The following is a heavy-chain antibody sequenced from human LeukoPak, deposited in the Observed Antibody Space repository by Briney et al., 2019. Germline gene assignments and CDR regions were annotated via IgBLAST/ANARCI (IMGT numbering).Heavy chain of an antibody. V-gene: IGHV1-2*02. CDR2: INPNSGGT. CDR3: ARDMRTYYYDSSGYSYYFDY. CDR1: GYTFTGYY. Sequence: GASVKVSCKASGYTFTGYYMHWVRQAPGQGLEWMGWINPNSGGTNYAQKFQGRVTMTRDTSISTAYMELSRLRSDDTAVYYCARDMRTYYYDSSGYSYYFDYWGQGTLVTVSS. J-gene: IGHJ4*02. D-gene: IGHD3-22*01.